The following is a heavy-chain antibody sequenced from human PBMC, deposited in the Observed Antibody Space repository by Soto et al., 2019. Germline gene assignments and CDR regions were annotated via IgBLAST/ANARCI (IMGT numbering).Heavy chain of an antibody. J-gene: IGHJ2*01. CDR2: ISYSGTT. V-gene: IGHV4-59*01. CDR3: ARAANPGYDFWSGHYTSWFFDL. Sequence: QVQLQESGPGLVTPLETLSLTCTVSGGSMSSYYWSWIRQPPGKGLELTGYISYSGTTNYNPSLKIRISMSLDTSNNPFSLNLRSMTAADTAVYYCARAANPGYDFWSGHYTSWFFDLWGRGTLVTVSS. D-gene: IGHD3-3*01. CDR1: GGSMSSYY.